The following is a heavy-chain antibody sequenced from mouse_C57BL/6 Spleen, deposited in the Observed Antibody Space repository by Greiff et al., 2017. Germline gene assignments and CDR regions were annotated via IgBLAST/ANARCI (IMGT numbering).Heavy chain of an antibody. V-gene: IGHV5-4*01. D-gene: IGHD1-1*01. CDR1: GFTFSSYA. J-gene: IGHJ4*01. CDR2: ISDGGSYT. CDR3: ARERGITTDAMDY. Sequence: EVMLVESGGGLVKPGGSLKLSCAASGFTFSSYAMSWVRQTPEKRLEWVATISDGGSYTYYPDNVKGRFTISRDNAKNNLYLQMSHLKSEDTAMYYCARERGITTDAMDYWGQGTSVTVSS.